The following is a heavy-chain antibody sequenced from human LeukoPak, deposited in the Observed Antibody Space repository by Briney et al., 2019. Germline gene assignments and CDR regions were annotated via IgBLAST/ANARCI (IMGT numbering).Heavy chain of an antibody. J-gene: IGHJ2*01. V-gene: IGHV3-53*01. CDR3: ARVGDHFHWYLDL. CDR1: GFSVSLNY. Sequence: GGSLTLSCAASGFSVSLNYMNWVRQAPGKGLEWVSILYSGSDAYYADSVKGRFTISRDNSKNMLFLHMNNLRADDTAVYYCARVGDHFHWYLDLRGRGTLVTVSS. D-gene: IGHD3-10*01. CDR2: LYSGSDA.